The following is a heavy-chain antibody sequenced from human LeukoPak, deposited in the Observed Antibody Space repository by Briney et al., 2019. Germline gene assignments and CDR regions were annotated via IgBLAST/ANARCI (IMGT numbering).Heavy chain of an antibody. V-gene: IGHV4-31*03. D-gene: IGHD3-10*01. CDR2: IHHSGSS. CDR1: GGSISSGGYY. CDR3: ANYGSGSYRFDP. J-gene: IGHJ5*02. Sequence: SETLSLTCTVSGGSISSGGYYWRWIRQHPGKGLEWIGYIHHSGSSYYNPSLKSRVIISVDTSKNQFSLKLNSVTAADTAVYYCANYGSGSYRFDPWGQGTLVTVSS.